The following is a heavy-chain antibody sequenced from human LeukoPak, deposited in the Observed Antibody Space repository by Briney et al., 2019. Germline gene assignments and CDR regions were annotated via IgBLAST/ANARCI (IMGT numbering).Heavy chain of an antibody. V-gene: IGHV1-69*06. Sequence: GASVKVSCKASGYTFTGYYMHWVRQAPGQGLEWMGGIIPIFGTANYAQKFQGRVTITADKSTSTAYMELSSLRSEDTAVYYCAISGYSSGWYNYWGQGTLVTVSS. CDR3: AISGYSSGWYNY. D-gene: IGHD6-19*01. J-gene: IGHJ4*02. CDR2: IIPIFGTA. CDR1: GYTFTGYY.